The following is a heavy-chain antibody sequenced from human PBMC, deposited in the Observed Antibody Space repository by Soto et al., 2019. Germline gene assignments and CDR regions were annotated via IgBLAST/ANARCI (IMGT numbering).Heavy chain of an antibody. V-gene: IGHV1-3*01. CDR2: INAGNGNT. J-gene: IGHJ5*02. CDR1: GYTFTSYA. Sequence: VASVKVSCKASGYTFTSYAMHWVRQAPGQRLEWMGWINAGNGNTKYSQKFQGRVTITRDTSASTAYMELSSLRSEDTAVYYCARDGSDRYFDWLFPTNNWFDPWGQGTLVTVSS. CDR3: ARDGSDRYFDWLFPTNNWFDP. D-gene: IGHD3-9*01.